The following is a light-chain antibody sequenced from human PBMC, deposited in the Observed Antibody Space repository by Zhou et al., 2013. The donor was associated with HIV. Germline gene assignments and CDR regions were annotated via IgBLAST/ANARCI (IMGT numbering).Light chain of an antibody. V-gene: IGKV3-20*01. J-gene: IGKJ2*01. Sequence: EIVMTQSPATLSVSPGERATLSCRASQSVNNNLAWYQQKPGQAPRLLIYGTSSRATDIPDRFSGSGSGTDFTLTISRLEPEDFAVYYCQHYGSSPQTFGPGPSWRSN. CDR3: QHYGSSPQT. CDR1: QSVNNN. CDR2: GTS.